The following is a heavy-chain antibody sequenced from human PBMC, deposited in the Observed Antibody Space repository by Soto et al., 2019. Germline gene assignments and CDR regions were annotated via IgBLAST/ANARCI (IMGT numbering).Heavy chain of an antibody. CDR3: AKVAGGLGYFDL. CDR1: GFIFSDYA. Sequence: EVQLLESGGGLARPGGSLRLSCAASGFIFSDYAMTWIRQAAGKGLEWVATISASGGNIEYTDSLKGRFTISRDNSKNSVYLEINRLTADDTAVYYCAKVAGGLGYFDLWGRGTLVTVSS. CDR2: ISASGGNI. J-gene: IGHJ2*01. D-gene: IGHD3-16*01. V-gene: IGHV3-23*01.